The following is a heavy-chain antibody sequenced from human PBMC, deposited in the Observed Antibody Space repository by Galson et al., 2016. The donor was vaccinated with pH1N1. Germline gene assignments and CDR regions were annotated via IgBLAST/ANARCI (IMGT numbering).Heavy chain of an antibody. V-gene: IGHV3-21*01. CDR1: GFSFNTYS. J-gene: IGHJ4*02. D-gene: IGHD3-9*01. Sequence: SLRLSCAASGFSFNTYSMNWVRQAPGKGLEWVSSTSSSGCYIYYADSVKGRFTISRDNAKNSLYLQMNSLRAEDTAVYYCVRDLYDIVTAFYNNNGYFDYWGQGTLVT. CDR2: TSSSGCYI. CDR3: VRDLYDIVTAFYNNNGYFDY.